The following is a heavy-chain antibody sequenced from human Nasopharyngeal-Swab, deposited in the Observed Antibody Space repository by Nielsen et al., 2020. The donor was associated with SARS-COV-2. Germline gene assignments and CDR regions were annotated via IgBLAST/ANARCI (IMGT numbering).Heavy chain of an antibody. Sequence: SETLSPTFAVYGGSFSGYPWSWIPQPPGKGLEWIGEINHSGSTNYNPSLKSRVTVSVDTSKNQFSLKLCSVTAADTAVYYCARSFRGTTPRDAFDIWGQGTMVTVSS. D-gene: IGHD1-7*01. J-gene: IGHJ3*02. CDR2: INHSGST. V-gene: IGHV4-34*01. CDR1: GGSFSGYP. CDR3: ARSFRGTTPRDAFDI.